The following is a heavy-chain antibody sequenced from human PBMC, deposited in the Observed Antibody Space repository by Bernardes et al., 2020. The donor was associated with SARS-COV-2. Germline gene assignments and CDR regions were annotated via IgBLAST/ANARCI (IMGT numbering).Heavy chain of an antibody. D-gene: IGHD6-19*01. Sequence: AGVKVSCKASGYTFTGYYMHWVRQAPGQGLEWMGWINPNSGGTNYAQKFQGRVTMTRDASISTAYMELSRLRSDDTAVYYCARESSRIAVAGTFDYWGQGTLVTVSS. CDR3: ARESSRIAVAGTFDY. CDR1: GYTFTGYY. J-gene: IGHJ4*02. CDR2: INPNSGGT. V-gene: IGHV1-2*02.